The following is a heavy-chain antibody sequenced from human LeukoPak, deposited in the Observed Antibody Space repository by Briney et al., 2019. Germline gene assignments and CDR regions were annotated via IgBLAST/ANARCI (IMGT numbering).Heavy chain of an antibody. CDR1: GFTLSTYW. V-gene: IGHV3-74*01. Sequence: GGSLRLSCAASGFTLSTYWMHWVRQGPGKGLVWVSCIDSDGSRTTYADSVKGRFTISRDDAKNTLYLQMNTLRVEDTAVYYCARGSWSAADTNIDYWGQGTLVTVSS. CDR3: ARGSWSAADTNIDY. J-gene: IGHJ4*02. D-gene: IGHD6-13*01. CDR2: IDSDGSRT.